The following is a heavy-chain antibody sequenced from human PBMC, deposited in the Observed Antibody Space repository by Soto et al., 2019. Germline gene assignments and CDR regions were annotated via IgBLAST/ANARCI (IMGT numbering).Heavy chain of an antibody. CDR2: IHYRGST. V-gene: IGHV4-59*01. CDR1: GGSISTNY. Sequence: SETLSLTCTVSGGSISTNYWSWIRQPPGEGLEWIGYIHYRGSTNYNPSLKSRVTISVDTSKNQFSLKLRSVTAADTAVYNCARGGEYSGYYFDYWGPGTLVTVSS. CDR3: ARGGEYSGYYFDY. J-gene: IGHJ4*02. D-gene: IGHD5-12*01.